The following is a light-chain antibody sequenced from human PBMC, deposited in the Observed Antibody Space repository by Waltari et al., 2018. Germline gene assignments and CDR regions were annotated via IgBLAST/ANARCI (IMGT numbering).Light chain of an antibody. CDR3: MQGLYTPRT. CDR1: QSLLHSTGYNY. Sequence: DIVMTQSPLSLPVTPGEPASIPGRSSQSLLHSTGYNYLDWYLQKPGQSPQLLIYLGSNRASGVPDRLSGSGSGTDFTLEISTVEAEDVGVYYCMQGLYTPRTFGQGTKVEIK. CDR2: LGS. V-gene: IGKV2-28*01. J-gene: IGKJ1*01.